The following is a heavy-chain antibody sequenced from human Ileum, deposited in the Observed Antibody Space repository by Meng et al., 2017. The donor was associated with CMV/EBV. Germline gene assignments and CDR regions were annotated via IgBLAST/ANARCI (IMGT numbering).Heavy chain of an antibody. CDR1: GESFSNYY. CDR2: IHPSGST. J-gene: IGHJ5*02. D-gene: IGHD5-24*01. CDR3: SRGADAYKSGRS. V-gene: IGHV4-34*01. Sequence: AQLQQGGARLLEPSETLSRTFGVYGESFSNYYWSWIRQSPGKGLEWIGEIHPSGSTYYNPSLNSRVTMSVDTSKNQFSLNLRSVTAADTAVYYCSRGADAYKSGRSWGQGTLVTVSS.